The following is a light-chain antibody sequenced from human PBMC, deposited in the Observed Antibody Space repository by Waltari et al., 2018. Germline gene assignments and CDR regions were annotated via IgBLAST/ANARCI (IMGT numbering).Light chain of an antibody. CDR2: DVN. J-gene: IGLJ3*02. V-gene: IGLV2-14*03. CDR3: SSYTSISTWV. Sequence: QSALTQPASVSGSPGQSITISCTATSSDIISDNHVSWYQQHPGKAPKVMIYDVNNRPSGVSDRFSGSISGNTASLTVSGLQAEDEADYYCSSYTSISTWVFGGGTKLTVV. CDR1: SSDIISDNH.